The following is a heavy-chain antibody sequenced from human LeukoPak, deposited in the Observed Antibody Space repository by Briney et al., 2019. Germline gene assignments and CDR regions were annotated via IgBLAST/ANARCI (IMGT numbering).Heavy chain of an antibody. D-gene: IGHD6-13*01. CDR2: ISWNSGSI. CDR3: AKGNSSSWYGFDY. Sequence: GGSLRLSCAASGFTFDDYAMHWVRQAPGRGLEWVSGISWNSGSIGYADSVRGRFTISRDNAKNSLYLQMNSLRAEDTALYYCAKGNSSSWYGFDYWGQGTLVTVSS. CDR1: GFTFDDYA. V-gene: IGHV3-9*01. J-gene: IGHJ4*02.